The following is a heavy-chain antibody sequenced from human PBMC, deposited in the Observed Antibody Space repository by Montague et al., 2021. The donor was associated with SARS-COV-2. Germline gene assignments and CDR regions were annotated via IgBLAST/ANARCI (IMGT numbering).Heavy chain of an antibody. CDR2: IYYSGST. V-gene: IGHV4-59*01. CDR1: GGSISSYY. J-gene: IGHJ5*02. CDR3: AAGDSSGYFEWFDP. Sequence: SETLSLTCTVSGGSISSYYWSWIRQPPGKGLEWIGYIYYSGSTNXNPSLKSRVTISVDTSKNQFSLKLSSVTAADTAVYYCAAGDSSGYFEWFDPWGQGTLVTVSS. D-gene: IGHD3-22*01.